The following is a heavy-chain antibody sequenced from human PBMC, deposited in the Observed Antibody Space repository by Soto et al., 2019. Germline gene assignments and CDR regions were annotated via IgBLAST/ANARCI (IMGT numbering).Heavy chain of an antibody. D-gene: IGHD6-19*01. J-gene: IGHJ6*03. V-gene: IGHV3-33*01. CDR3: AREGTGWGYYYYMDV. Sequence: QVQLVESGGGVVQPGRSLRLSCAASGFTFSSYGMHWVRQAPGKGLEWVAVIWYDGSNKYYADSVKGRFTISRDNSKNTLYLQMNSLRAEDTAVYYCAREGTGWGYYYYMDVWGKGTTVTVAS. CDR1: GFTFSSYG. CDR2: IWYDGSNK.